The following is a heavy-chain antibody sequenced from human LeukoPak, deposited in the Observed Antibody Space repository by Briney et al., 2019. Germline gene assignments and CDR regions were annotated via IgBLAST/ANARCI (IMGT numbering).Heavy chain of an antibody. J-gene: IGHJ4*02. CDR3: ARVASAVYSDY. CDR1: GYTFTGYY. V-gene: IGHV1-2*02. CDR2: INPNSGGT. Sequence: GASVKVSCKASGYTFTGYYMHWVRQAPGQGLEWMGWINPNSGGTNYAQKFQGRVTMTRDTYISTAYMELSGLRSDDTAVYYCARVASAVYSDYWGQGTLVTVSS.